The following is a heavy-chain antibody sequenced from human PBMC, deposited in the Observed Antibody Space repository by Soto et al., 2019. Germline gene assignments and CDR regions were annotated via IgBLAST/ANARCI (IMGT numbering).Heavy chain of an antibody. Sequence: SETLSLTCTVSGGSISSGGYYWSWIRQHPGKGLEWIGYIYYSGSTYYNPSLKSRVTISVDTSKNQFSLKLSSVTAADTAVYYCARNRKTQLLYVDYWGQGTLVTVSS. CDR3: ARNRKTQLLYVDY. V-gene: IGHV4-31*03. D-gene: IGHD2-2*02. CDR2: IYYSGST. CDR1: GGSISSGGYY. J-gene: IGHJ4*02.